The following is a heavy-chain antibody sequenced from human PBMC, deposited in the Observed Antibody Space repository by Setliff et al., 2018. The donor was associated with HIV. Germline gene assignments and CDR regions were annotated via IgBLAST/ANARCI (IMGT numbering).Heavy chain of an antibody. CDR3: ARAPPGIQNDAFDV. Sequence: SETLSLTCTVSGGSISSHYWSWIRQPPGKGLEWIGHIYTNGYTNYNPSLKSRVTISVDTSKNQFSLRLTSVTAADTAVYYCARAPPGIQNDAFDVWGQGTMVTVSS. CDR1: GGSISSHY. J-gene: IGHJ3*01. CDR2: IYTNGYT. V-gene: IGHV4-4*09.